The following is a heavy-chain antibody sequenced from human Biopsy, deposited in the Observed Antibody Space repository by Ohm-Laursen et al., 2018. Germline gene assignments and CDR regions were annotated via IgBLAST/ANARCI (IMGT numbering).Heavy chain of an antibody. V-gene: IGHV4-34*01. CDR1: GKSFSDYQ. CDR3: GNEVHGRDY. D-gene: IGHD2-15*01. Sequence: SDTLSLTCAVFGKSFSDYQWSWIRQPPGKGLEWIGQINQAGTTNYNPSLKSRVRVSAYASKSEFSLWLNFVTAADTAVYLCGNEVHGRDYWGLGAQVTVSS. CDR2: INQAGTT. J-gene: IGHJ4*02.